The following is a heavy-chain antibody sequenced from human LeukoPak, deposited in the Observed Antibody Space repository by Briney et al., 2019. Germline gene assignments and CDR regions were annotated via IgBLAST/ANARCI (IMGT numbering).Heavy chain of an antibody. CDR3: ARDPYYDILTGYYPSGWFDP. D-gene: IGHD3-9*01. CDR1: GFTFSDYY. CDR2: ISSSGSTI. V-gene: IGHV3-11*04. Sequence: GGSLRLSCAASGFTFSDYYMSWIRQAPGKGLERVSYISSSGSTIYYADSVKGRFTISRDNAKNSLYLQMNSLRAEDTAVYYCARDPYYDILTGYYPSGWFDPWGQGTLVTVSS. J-gene: IGHJ5*02.